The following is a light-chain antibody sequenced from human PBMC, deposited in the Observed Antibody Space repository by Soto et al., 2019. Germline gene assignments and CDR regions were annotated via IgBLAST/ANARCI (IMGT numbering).Light chain of an antibody. CDR3: SSYAGSNNFVV. CDR2: EVS. V-gene: IGLV2-8*01. Sequence: QSALTQPPSASGSPVQSVIISCTGTSSDVGGYNYVSWYQQHPGKAPKLMIYEVSKRPSGVPDRFSGSKSGNTASLTVSGLQTEDEADYYCSSYAGSNNFVVFGGGTQLTVL. J-gene: IGLJ2*01. CDR1: SSDVGGYNY.